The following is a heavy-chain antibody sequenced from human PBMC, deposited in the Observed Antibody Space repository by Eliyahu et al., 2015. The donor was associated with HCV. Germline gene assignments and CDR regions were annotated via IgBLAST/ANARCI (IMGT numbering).Heavy chain of an antibody. J-gene: IGHJ4*02. V-gene: IGHV4-61*01. D-gene: IGHD3-10*01. CDR1: GDSVTSGSYQ. CDR2: XYYTGHT. Sequence: QVQLQESGPGLVKPSETLSVTCTVXGDSVTSGSYQWSWXRQPPGGGLEWIGFXYYTGHTTYXPSLKSRVSMSVDTSNNQFSLSLRSVTTADTAVYYCARAGNYYGSGSYYNADYWGRGTLITVSS. CDR3: ARAGNYYGSGSYYNADY.